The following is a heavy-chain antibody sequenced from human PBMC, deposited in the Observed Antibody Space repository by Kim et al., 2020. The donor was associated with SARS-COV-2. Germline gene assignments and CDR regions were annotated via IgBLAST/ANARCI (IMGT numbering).Heavy chain of an antibody. J-gene: IGHJ6*02. V-gene: IGHV4-39*07. CDR3: ARDRGRITMVRGVIIFGYYYGMDV. CDR2: IYYSGST. D-gene: IGHD3-10*01. Sequence: SETLSLTCTVSGGSISSSTYYWGWIRQPPGKGLEWIGSIYYSGSTYYNPSLKSRVTISVDTSKNQFSLKLSSVTAADTAVYYCARDRGRITMVRGVIIFGYYYGMDVWGQGTTVTVSS. CDR1: GGSISSSTYY.